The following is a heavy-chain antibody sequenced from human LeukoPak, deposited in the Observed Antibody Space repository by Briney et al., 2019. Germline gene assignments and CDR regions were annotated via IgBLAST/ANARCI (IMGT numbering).Heavy chain of an antibody. D-gene: IGHD1-26*01. CDR2: IIPIFGTA. Sequence: EASVKVSCKASGYTFTTYPINWVRQAPGQGLEWMGGIIPIFGTANYAQKFQGRVTITADESTSTAYMELSSLRSEDTAVYHCAGGEPAGRESGSYYEWGQGTLVTVSS. J-gene: IGHJ4*02. V-gene: IGHV1-69*13. CDR3: AGGEPAGRESGSYYE. CDR1: GYTFTTYP.